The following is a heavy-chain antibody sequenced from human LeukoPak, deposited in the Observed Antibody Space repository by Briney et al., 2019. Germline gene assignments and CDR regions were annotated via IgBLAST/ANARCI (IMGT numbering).Heavy chain of an antibody. J-gene: IGHJ4*02. V-gene: IGHV3-21*06. CDR1: GLTFSTSG. CDR3: ATETNGRHYGY. Sequence: GGSLRLSCTASGLTFSTSGFNWVRQAPGKGLEWVASIGPSGSDRYHADSIKGRFTISRDNANNFLYLQMNSLRAEDTAVYYCATETNGRHYGYWGQGTLLTVSS. D-gene: IGHD1-14*01. CDR2: IGPSGSDR.